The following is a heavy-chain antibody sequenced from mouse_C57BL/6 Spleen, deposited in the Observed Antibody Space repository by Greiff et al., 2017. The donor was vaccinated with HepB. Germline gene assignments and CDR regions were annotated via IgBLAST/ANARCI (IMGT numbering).Heavy chain of an antibody. CDR3: ARGHYYGSSYFDY. Sequence: DVQLQESGPGMVKPSQSLSLTCTVTGYSITSGYDWHWIRHFPGNKLEWMGYISYSCSTNYNPSLKSRISITHDTSKNHFFLKLNSVTTEDTATYYCARGHYYGSSYFDYWGQGTTLTVSS. CDR2: ISYSCST. V-gene: IGHV3-1*01. J-gene: IGHJ2*01. D-gene: IGHD1-1*01. CDR1: GYSITSGYD.